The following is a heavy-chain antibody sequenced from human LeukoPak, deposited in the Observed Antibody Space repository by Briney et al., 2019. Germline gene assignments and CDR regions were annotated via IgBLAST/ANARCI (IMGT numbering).Heavy chain of an antibody. D-gene: IGHD4-17*01. V-gene: IGHV3-33*01. Sequence: GGSLRLSCAASGFTFSSYGMHWVRQAPGKGLEWVAVIWYDGSNKYYADPVKGRFTISRDNSKNTLYLQMSSLRAEDTAVYYCARRAYGDYDNYFDYWGQGTLVTVSS. CDR1: GFTFSSYG. J-gene: IGHJ4*02. CDR2: IWYDGSNK. CDR3: ARRAYGDYDNYFDY.